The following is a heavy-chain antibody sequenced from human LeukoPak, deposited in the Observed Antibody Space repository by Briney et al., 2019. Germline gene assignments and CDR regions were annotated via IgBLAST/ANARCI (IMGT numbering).Heavy chain of an antibody. CDR1: GGSISSYY. J-gene: IGHJ5*02. Sequence: SETLSLTCTVSGGSISSYYWSWVRQPPGKGREWSGYIYYSGDTNYNPSLKSRVTISVDTSKNQFSLKLSSVNAADTAVYYCARHLGFGYYYGSGTPRGNWFDPWGQGTLVTVSS. V-gene: IGHV4-59*08. CDR2: IYYSGDT. D-gene: IGHD3-10*01. CDR3: ARHLGFGYYYGSGTPRGNWFDP.